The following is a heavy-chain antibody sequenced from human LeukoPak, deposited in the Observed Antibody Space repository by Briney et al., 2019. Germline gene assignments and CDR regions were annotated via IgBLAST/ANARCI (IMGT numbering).Heavy chain of an antibody. Sequence: PSETLSLTCTVSGGSISSSSYYWGWIRQPPGKGLEWIGSIYYSGSTYYNPSLKSRVTISVDTSKNQFSLKLSSVTAADTAVYYCAREGGSYYNYYYYMDVWGKGTTVTVSS. CDR2: IYYSGST. CDR3: AREGGSYYNYYYYMDV. CDR1: GGSISSSSYY. J-gene: IGHJ6*03. V-gene: IGHV4-39*07. D-gene: IGHD1-26*01.